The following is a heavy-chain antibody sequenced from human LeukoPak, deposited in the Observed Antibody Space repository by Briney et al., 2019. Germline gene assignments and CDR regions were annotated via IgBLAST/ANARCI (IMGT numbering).Heavy chain of an antibody. V-gene: IGHV4-59*01. D-gene: IGHD3-16*01. J-gene: IGHJ5*02. CDR3: ARERGREGFDP. Sequence: PSETLSLTCTVSGGSISSYYWSCIRQPPGKGLEWIGYIYYSGSTNYNPSLKSRVTISVDTSKNQFSLKLSSVTAADTAVYYCARERGREGFDPWGQGTLVTVSS. CDR1: GGSISSYY. CDR2: IYYSGST.